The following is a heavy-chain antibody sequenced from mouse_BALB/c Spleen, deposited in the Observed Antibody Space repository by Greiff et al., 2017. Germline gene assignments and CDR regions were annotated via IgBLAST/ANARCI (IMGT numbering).Heavy chain of an antibody. CDR3: ARVDTTVVALDY. CDR2: ISSGSSTI. J-gene: IGHJ2*01. D-gene: IGHD1-1*01. Sequence: EVHLVESGGGLVQPGGSRKLSCAASGFTFSSFGMHWVRQAPEKGLEWVAYISSGSSTIYYADTVKGRFTISRDNPKNTLFLQMTSLRSEDTAMYYCARVDTTVVALDYWGQGTTLTVSS. V-gene: IGHV5-17*02. CDR1: GFTFSSFG.